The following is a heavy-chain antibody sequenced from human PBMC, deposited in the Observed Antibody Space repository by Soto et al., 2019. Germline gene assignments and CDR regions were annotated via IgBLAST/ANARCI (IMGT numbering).Heavy chain of an antibody. D-gene: IGHD4-17*01. J-gene: IGHJ4*02. Sequence: QVQLQESGPGLVKPSETLSLTCIVSGDSVSSGTYYWSWIRQPPGKGLEWIGYIYYRGSTNYNPPLKSRVTISIDTSRNQFSLKVNSVTAADTAVYYCARGLDYVGFDYWGQGTLVAVSS. V-gene: IGHV4-61*01. CDR3: ARGLDYVGFDY. CDR1: GDSVSSGTYY. CDR2: IYYRGST.